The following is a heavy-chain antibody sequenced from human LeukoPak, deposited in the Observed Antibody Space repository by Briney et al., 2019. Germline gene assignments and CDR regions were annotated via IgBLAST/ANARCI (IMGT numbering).Heavy chain of an antibody. J-gene: IGHJ4*02. Sequence: LSLTCTVSGGSISSGGYYWSWIRQRPGKGLEWVSYISSSGSTIYYADSVKGRFTISRDNAKNSLYLQMNSLRAEDTAVYYCARPPSGSYHIDYWGQGTLVTVSS. V-gene: IGHV3-11*01. CDR1: GGSISSGGYY. CDR2: ISSSGSTI. CDR3: ARPPSGSYHIDY. D-gene: IGHD1-26*01.